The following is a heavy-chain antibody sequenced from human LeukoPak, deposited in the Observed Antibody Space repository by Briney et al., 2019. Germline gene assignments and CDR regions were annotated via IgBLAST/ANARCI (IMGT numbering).Heavy chain of an antibody. CDR2: VNHSGST. J-gene: IGHJ4*02. CDR1: SGSFSGDY. CDR3: VRQHLPEYYFDY. Sequence: SETLSLTCAVYSGSFSGDYWSWIRQPPGRGLEWIGEVNHSGSTNYNPSLKSRVTISVDTSKNQFSLKLTSVAAADTAVYYCVRQHLPEYYFDYWGQGTLVTVSS. D-gene: IGHD6-13*01. V-gene: IGHV4-34*01.